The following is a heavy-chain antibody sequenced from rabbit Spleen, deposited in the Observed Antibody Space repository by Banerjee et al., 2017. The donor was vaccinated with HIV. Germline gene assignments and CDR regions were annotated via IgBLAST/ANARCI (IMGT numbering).Heavy chain of an antibody. CDR1: GFSFSGNHY. CDR3: ARDAGSGDYIDVYFDL. Sequence: QSLEESGGDLVKPGASLTLTCTASGFSFSGNHYMCRVRQAPGKGLEWIACIYAGGSGTSYYASWAKGRFTISKTSSTTVTLQMNSLTVADTATYFCARDAGSGDYIDVYFDLWG. V-gene: IGHV1S40*01. J-gene: IGHJ4*01. D-gene: IGHD8-1*01. CDR2: IYAGGSGTS.